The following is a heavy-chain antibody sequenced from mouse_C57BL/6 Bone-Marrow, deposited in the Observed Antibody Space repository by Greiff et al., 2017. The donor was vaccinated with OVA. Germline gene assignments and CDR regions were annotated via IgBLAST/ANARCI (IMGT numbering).Heavy chain of an antibody. CDR1: GFSLTSYA. J-gene: IGHJ4*01. CDR3: ARIELYDGYYVPYYYAMDY. V-gene: IGHV2-9-1*01. CDR2: IWTGGGT. D-gene: IGHD2-3*01. Sequence: VMLVESGPGLVAPSQSLSITCTVSGFSLTSYAISWVRQPPGKGLEWLGVIWTGGGTNYNSALKSRLSISKDNSKSQVFLKMNSLQTDDTARYYCARIELYDGYYVPYYYAMDYWGQGTSVTVSS.